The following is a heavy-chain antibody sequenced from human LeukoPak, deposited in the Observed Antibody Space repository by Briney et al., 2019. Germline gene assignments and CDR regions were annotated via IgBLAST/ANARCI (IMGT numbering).Heavy chain of an antibody. CDR2: IIPIFGTA. Sequence: SVKVSCKASGGTFSSYAISWVRQAPGQGLEWMGGIIPIFGTANYAQKFQGRVTITTDESTSTAYMELSSLRSEDTAVYYCATPVGYGSGRILTGAYYFDYWGQGTLVTVSP. J-gene: IGHJ4*02. D-gene: IGHD3-10*01. CDR1: GGTFSSYA. V-gene: IGHV1-69*05. CDR3: ATPVGYGSGRILTGAYYFDY.